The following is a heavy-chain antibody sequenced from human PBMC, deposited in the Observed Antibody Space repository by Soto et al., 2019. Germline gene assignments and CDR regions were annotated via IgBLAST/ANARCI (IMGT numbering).Heavy chain of an antibody. V-gene: IGHV4-39*01. CDR1: DDSINSDKYY. D-gene: IGHD3-9*01. Sequence: SETLSLTCSVSDDSINSDKYYWGWIRQPPGKGMEWIGSIYYRGNVYYNPSLQTLVTISLDKSKSQFSLKLNSVTAADLAVYFCARLEGLATISYYFDFWGPGALVTVSS. CDR3: ARLEGLATISYYFDF. J-gene: IGHJ4*02. CDR2: IYYRGNV.